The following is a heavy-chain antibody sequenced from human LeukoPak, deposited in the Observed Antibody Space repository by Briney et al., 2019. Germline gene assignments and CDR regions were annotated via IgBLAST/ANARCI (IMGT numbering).Heavy chain of an antibody. CDR2: ISSGSRYP. J-gene: IGHJ4*02. D-gene: IGHD6-19*01. V-gene: IGHV3-21*01. Sequence: GGSLRLSCAASGFTFSSFSMNWVRQAPGKGLEWVSSISSGSRYPYYADSVKGRFTISRDNAKNSLYLQMNSLRAEDTAVYYCATDVRDEYSSGWYPIGYWGQGTLVTVSS. CDR1: GFTFSSFS. CDR3: ATDVRDEYSSGWYPIGY.